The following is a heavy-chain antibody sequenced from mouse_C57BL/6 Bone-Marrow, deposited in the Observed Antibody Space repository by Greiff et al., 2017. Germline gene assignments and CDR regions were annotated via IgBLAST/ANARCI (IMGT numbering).Heavy chain of an antibody. CDR1: GYTFTSYW. D-gene: IGHD2-3*01. CDR2: IDPSDSYT. J-gene: IGHJ3*01. CDR3: AREDDGYYSAWFAY. Sequence: QQSCKASGYTFTSYWMHWVKQRPGQGLEWIGEIDPSDSYTNYNQKFKGKSTLTVDKSSSTAYMQLSSLTSEDSAVYYCAREDDGYYSAWFAYWGQGTLVTVSA. V-gene: IGHV1-69*01.